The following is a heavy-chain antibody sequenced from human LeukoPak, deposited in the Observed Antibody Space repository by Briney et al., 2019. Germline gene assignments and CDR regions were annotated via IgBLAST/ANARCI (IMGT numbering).Heavy chain of an antibody. J-gene: IGHJ4*02. Sequence: GGSLRLSCAASGFTFSSYAMSWVRQAPGKGLEWVSAISGSGGSTYYADSVKGRFTISRDNSKNTLYLQMNSLRAEDTAVYYCAKEGLWFGELLGPFDYWGQGTLVTVSS. CDR1: GFTFSSYA. V-gene: IGHV3-23*01. CDR3: AKEGLWFGELLGPFDY. D-gene: IGHD3-10*01. CDR2: ISGSGGST.